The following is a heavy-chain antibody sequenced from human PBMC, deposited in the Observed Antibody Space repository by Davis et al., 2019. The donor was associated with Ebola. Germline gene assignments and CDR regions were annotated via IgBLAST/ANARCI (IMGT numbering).Heavy chain of an antibody. CDR3: AKDRYYGNNPLYYESET. V-gene: IGHV3-7*03. Sequence: PGGSLRLSCRASGFTFSRFWMTWVRQAPGKGLEWVANIKQDGSEKYYVDSVKGRFTISRDNAKNSLYLQMNSLRSEDTAVYYCAKDRYYGNNPLYYESETWGQGTLVTVSS. CDR2: IKQDGSEK. CDR1: GFTFSRFW. D-gene: IGHD3-10*01. J-gene: IGHJ5*02.